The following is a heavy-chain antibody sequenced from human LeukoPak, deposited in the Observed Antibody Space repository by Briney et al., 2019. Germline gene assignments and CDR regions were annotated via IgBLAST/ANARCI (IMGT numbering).Heavy chain of an antibody. Sequence: SVGSLRLSCAASGFNFSSYSMNWVRQAPGKGLEWVSSISSSSNFRYYADSVKGRFTISRDNARNSLYLQMNSLRAEDTAVYYCARDWMGYCSSNSCYLYYMDVWGKGTTVTVSS. J-gene: IGHJ6*03. D-gene: IGHD2-2*01. CDR3: ARDWMGYCSSNSCYLYYMDV. V-gene: IGHV3-21*01. CDR1: GFNFSSYS. CDR2: ISSSSNFR.